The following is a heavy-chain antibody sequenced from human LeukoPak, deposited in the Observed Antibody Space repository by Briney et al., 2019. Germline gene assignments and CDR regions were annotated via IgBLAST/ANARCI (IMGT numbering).Heavy chain of an antibody. D-gene: IGHD2-2*01. CDR1: GGSFSGYY. J-gene: IGHJ5*01. CDR3: ARGRPYCSSISCPFDS. CDR2: INHSGST. V-gene: IGHV4-34*01. Sequence: SETLSLTCAVYGGSFSGYYWSWIRQPPGKGLEWIGEINHSGSTNYNPSLKSRVTISVDTSKNQFSLKLSSVTAADTAVYYCARGRPYCSSISCPFDSWGQGTQVTVSP.